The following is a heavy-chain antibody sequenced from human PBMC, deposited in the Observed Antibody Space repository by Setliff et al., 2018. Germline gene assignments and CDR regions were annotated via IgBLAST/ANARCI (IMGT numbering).Heavy chain of an antibody. CDR3: AGGQPLVRKYYYYMDV. J-gene: IGHJ6*03. CDR1: GGTFSSYV. V-gene: IGHV1-69*13. D-gene: IGHD3-10*01. CDR2: IIPMFGT. Sequence: ASVKVSCKASGGTFSSYVVSWVREAPGQGLEWMGGIIPMFGTNYAQKFQGRVTITADESTSTAYMELSSLGSEGTAVYYCAGGQPLVRKYYYYMDVWGKGTTVTVSS.